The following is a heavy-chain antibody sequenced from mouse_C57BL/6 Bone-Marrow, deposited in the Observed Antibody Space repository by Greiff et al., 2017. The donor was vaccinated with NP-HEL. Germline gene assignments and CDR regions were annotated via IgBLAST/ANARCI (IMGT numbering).Heavy chain of an antibody. J-gene: IGHJ2*01. D-gene: IGHD1-1*01. CDR2: IYPRDGST. CDR1: GYTFTDHT. CDR3: ARRIPHYYGSSFYFDY. V-gene: IGHV1-78*01. Sequence: VQLQQSDAELVKPGASVKISCKVSGYTFTDHTIHWMKQRPEQGLEWIGYIYPRDGSTKYNEKFKGKATLTADKSSSTAYMQLNSLTSEDSAVYFCARRIPHYYGSSFYFDYWGQGTTLTVSS.